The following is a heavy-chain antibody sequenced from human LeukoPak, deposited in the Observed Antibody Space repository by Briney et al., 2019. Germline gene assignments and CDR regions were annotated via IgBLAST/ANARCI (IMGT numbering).Heavy chain of an antibody. V-gene: IGHV4-30-4*01. Sequence: PSETLSLTCTVSGGSISSGDYYWSWIRQPPGKGLEWIVDIYYSGSTYYNPSLKSRVTISVDTSKNQFSLKLSSVTAADTAVYYCARDRWVTTRTSYYYYYGMDVWGQGTTVTVSS. CDR3: ARDRWVTTRTSYYYYYGMDV. J-gene: IGHJ6*02. D-gene: IGHD4-17*01. CDR1: GGSISSGDYY. CDR2: IYYSGST.